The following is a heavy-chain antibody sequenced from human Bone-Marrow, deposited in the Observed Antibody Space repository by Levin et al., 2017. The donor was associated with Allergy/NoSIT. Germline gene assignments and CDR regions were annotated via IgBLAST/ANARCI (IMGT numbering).Heavy chain of an antibody. D-gene: IGHD2-2*01. J-gene: IGHJ6*02. CDR3: AKDPRFCASTSCSYGTDV. Sequence: SCAAYEFDFSSYAMSWVRQAPGKGLEWVSSISGSGASTYYADSVKGRFTISRDYSKTILYLQMNSLTTEDTAVYYCAKDPRFCASTSCSYGTDVWGQGTTVTVPS. CDR1: EFDFSSYA. CDR2: ISGSGAST. V-gene: IGHV3-23*01.